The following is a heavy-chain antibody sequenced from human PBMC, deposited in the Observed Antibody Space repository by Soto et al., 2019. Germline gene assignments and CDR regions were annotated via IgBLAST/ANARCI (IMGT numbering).Heavy chain of an antibody. V-gene: IGHV3-21*01. CDR3: ARESPHSSYGPYYYGMDV. J-gene: IGHJ6*02. CDR2: ISSSSSYK. D-gene: IGHD5-18*01. Sequence: PGGSLRLSCAASGFTFISDSMNWVRQAPGKGLEWVSSISSSSSYKYYADSVKGRFTISRDNSKNTLYLQMNSLRAEDTAVYYCARESPHSSYGPYYYGMDVWGQGTTVTVSS. CDR1: GFTFISDS.